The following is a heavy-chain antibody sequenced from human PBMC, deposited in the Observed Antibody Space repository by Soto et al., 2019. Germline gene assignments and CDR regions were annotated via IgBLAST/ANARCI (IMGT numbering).Heavy chain of an antibody. J-gene: IGHJ4*02. CDR1: GFTFSSYA. Sequence: EVQLLESGGGLVQPGGSLRLSCAASGFTFSSYAMSWVRQAPGKGLEWVSVISGSGGSTYYADSVKGRFTISRDNSKKTLYVQMNSLRAEDTAVYYWAKTSADGSGYYDSDLDYWGQGTLVTVSS. CDR2: ISGSGGST. D-gene: IGHD3-22*01. CDR3: AKTSADGSGYYDSDLDY. V-gene: IGHV3-23*01.